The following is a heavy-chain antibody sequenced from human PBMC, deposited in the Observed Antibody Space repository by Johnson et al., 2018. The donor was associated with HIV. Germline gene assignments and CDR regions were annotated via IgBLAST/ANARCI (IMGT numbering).Heavy chain of an antibody. Sequence: LVESGGRLVQPGRSLRLSCETSRFTFDDYAMHWVRQAPGKGLEWVSLISWDGGSTYYADSVKGRFTISRDNSKNSLYLQMNSLRAEDTALYYCAKVRQLWELNGAFDIWGQGTMVTVSS. D-gene: IGHD5-18*01. V-gene: IGHV3-43D*03. J-gene: IGHJ3*02. CDR2: ISWDGGST. CDR1: RFTFDDYA. CDR3: AKVRQLWELNGAFDI.